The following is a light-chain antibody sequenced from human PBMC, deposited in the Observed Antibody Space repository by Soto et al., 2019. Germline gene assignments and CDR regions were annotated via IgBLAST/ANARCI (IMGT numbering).Light chain of an antibody. Sequence: IVMTQSPATLSVSPGERATFSCRASQNIYSNIAWYQQRPGQAPRLLIYRASTRATGVPARFSGSGSGTDFTLTISRLEPEDFAVYYCQQFSSYPLTFGGGTKVDIK. CDR1: QNIYSN. V-gene: IGKV3-15*01. J-gene: IGKJ4*01. CDR3: QQFSSYPLT. CDR2: RAS.